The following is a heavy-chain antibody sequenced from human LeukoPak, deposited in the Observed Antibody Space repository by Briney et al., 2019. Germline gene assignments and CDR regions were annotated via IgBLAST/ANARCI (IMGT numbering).Heavy chain of an antibody. J-gene: IGHJ4*02. CDR2: INTYNGNT. CDR1: GYTFTGYY. V-gene: IGHV1-18*04. D-gene: IGHD3-22*01. CDR3: AILTYYYDSSAYVPTDY. Sequence: GASVEVSCKASGYTFTGYYIHWVRQAPGQGLEWMGWINTYNGNTNYAQKLQDRVTMTTDTSTSTAYMELRSLRSDDTAVYYCAILTYYYDSSAYVPTDYWGQGTLVTVSS.